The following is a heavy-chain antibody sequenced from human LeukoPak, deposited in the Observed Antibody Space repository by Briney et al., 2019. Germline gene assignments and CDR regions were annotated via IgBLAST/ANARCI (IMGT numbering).Heavy chain of an antibody. J-gene: IGHJ4*02. D-gene: IGHD2-2*01. V-gene: IGHV3-23*01. Sequence: GGSLRLSCAASGFTFSSYAMSWVRQASGKGLEWVSGISGTGGSTYYADSVKGRFTISRDNSKNTLYLQMNGLRAEDTAVYYCAKVGLPGAWRHFDYWGQGTLVTVSS. CDR3: AKVGLPGAWRHFDY. CDR2: ISGTGGST. CDR1: GFTFSSYA.